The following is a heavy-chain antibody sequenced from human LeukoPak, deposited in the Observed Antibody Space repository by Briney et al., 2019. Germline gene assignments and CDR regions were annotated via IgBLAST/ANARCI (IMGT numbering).Heavy chain of an antibody. V-gene: IGHV1-2*04. CDR3: ARDRVYYDFWSGYLSGYYYGMDV. Sequence: ASVKVSCKASGYTFTCYYMHWVRQAPGQGLEWMGWINPNSGGTNYAQKFQGWVTMTRDTSISTAYMELSRLRSDDTAVYYCARDRVYYDFWSGYLSGYYYGMDVWGQGTTVTVSS. CDR1: GYTFTCYY. D-gene: IGHD3-3*01. CDR2: INPNSGGT. J-gene: IGHJ6*02.